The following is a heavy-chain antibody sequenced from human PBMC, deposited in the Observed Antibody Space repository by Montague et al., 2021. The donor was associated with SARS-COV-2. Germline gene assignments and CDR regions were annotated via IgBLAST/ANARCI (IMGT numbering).Heavy chain of an antibody. CDR3: ARGGTERSTTFGVVFFPLLDS. V-gene: IGHV4-34*01. J-gene: IGHJ4*02. D-gene: IGHD3-3*01. Sequence: SETLSLTCAVYGGSLSGHSWSWVRQAPEKGLEWIGDIGHTGSFKYNPSLKSRVTMSIDAAKNQFSLRMTSVTAADTSIYYCARGGTERSTTFGVVFFPLLDSWGQGTLVPVSS. CDR1: GGSLSGHS. CDR2: IGHTGSF.